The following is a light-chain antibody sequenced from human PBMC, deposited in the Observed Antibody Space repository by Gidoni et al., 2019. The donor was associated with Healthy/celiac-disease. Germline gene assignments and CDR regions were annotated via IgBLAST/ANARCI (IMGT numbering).Light chain of an antibody. CDR3: QSYDSSLSGPV. Sequence: QSVLTQPPSVSGAPGQRVNISCTGSSSNIGAGYDVHWYQQLPGTAPKLPIYGNSNRPSGVPDRFSGSKSGTSASLAITGLQAEDEADYYCQSYDSSLSGPVFGGGTKLTVL. CDR2: GNS. CDR1: SSNIGAGYD. J-gene: IGLJ3*02. V-gene: IGLV1-40*01.